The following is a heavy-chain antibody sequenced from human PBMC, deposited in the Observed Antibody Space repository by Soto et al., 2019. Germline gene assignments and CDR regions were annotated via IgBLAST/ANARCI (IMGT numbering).Heavy chain of an antibody. J-gene: IGHJ5*02. CDR1: DGSISSYY. D-gene: IGHD3-10*01. CDR3: ARHIRSPAGTNWFDP. V-gene: IGHV4-59*08. Sequence: PSETPALTFTVSDGSISSYYWSWIRQPPGKGLEWIGYIYYSGSTNYNPSLKSRVTISVDTSKNQFSLKLSSVTAADTAVYYCARHIRSPAGTNWFDPWGQGTLVTVSS. CDR2: IYYSGST.